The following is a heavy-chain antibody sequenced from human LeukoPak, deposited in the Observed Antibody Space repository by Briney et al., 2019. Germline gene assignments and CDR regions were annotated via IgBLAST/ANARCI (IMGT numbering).Heavy chain of an antibody. CDR2: ISGTTSGT. Sequence: GGSLRLSCAASGFTFSTYAMSWVRQAPGKGLEWVSSISGTTSGTYYADSVEGRFTISRDNSKNTLYLQMSSLRAEDTAVYYCVSFHIHSYYFDYWGQGTLAAVSS. V-gene: IGHV3-23*01. CDR3: VSFHIHSYYFDY. D-gene: IGHD2-21*01. CDR1: GFTFSTYA. J-gene: IGHJ4*02.